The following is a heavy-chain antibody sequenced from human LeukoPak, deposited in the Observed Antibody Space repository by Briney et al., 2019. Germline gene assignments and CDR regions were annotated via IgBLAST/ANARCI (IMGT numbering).Heavy chain of an antibody. CDR3: ARVFGYYDSSGIPPTCAFDI. V-gene: IGHV1-18*01. J-gene: IGHJ3*02. CDR1: GYTFTSYG. Sequence: GASVKVSCKASGYTFTSYGISWVRQAPGQGLEWMGWISAYNGNTNYAQKLQGRVTMTTDTSTSTAYMELRSLRSDDTAMYYCARVFGYYDSSGIPPTCAFDIWGQGTMVTVSS. D-gene: IGHD3-22*01. CDR2: ISAYNGNT.